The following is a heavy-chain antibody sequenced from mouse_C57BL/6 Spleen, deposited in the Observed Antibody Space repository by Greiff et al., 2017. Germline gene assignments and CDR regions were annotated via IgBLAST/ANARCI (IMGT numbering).Heavy chain of an antibody. Sequence: EVKLQESGPELVKPGASVKIPCKASGYTFTDYNMDWVKQSHGKSLEWIGDINPNNGGTIYNQKFKGKATLTVDKSSSTAYMELRSLTSEDTAVYYCARERVADWYFDVWGTGTTVTVSS. CDR2: INPNNGGT. CDR3: ARERVADWYFDV. J-gene: IGHJ1*03. D-gene: IGHD1-1*02. CDR1: GYTFTDYN. V-gene: IGHV1-18*01.